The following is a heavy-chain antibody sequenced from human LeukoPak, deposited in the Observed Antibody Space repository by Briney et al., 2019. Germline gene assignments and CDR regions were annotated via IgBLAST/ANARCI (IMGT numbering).Heavy chain of an antibody. D-gene: IGHD3-10*01. Sequence: GGSLRLSCAASGFTFSSYSMNWVRQAPGKGLEWVSSISSSSSYIYYADSVKGRFTISRDNAKNSLYLQMNSLRAEDTAVYYCASVGTYYYGSGSYSPFDYWGQGILVTVSS. V-gene: IGHV3-21*01. CDR3: ASVGTYYYGSGSYSPFDY. CDR1: GFTFSSYS. J-gene: IGHJ4*02. CDR2: ISSSSSYI.